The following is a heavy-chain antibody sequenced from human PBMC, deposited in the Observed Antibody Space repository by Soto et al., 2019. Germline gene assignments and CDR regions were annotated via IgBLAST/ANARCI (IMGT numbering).Heavy chain of an antibody. CDR1: GGSISSYY. Sequence: PSETLSLTCTVSGGSISSYYWSWIRQPPGKGLEWIGYIYYSGSTNYNPSLKSRVTISVDTSKNQFSLKLSSVTAADTAVYYCARNSGYCSGGSCYPYDYWGQGTLVTVSS. CDR2: IYYSGST. J-gene: IGHJ4*02. CDR3: ARNSGYCSGGSCYPYDY. D-gene: IGHD2-15*01. V-gene: IGHV4-59*01.